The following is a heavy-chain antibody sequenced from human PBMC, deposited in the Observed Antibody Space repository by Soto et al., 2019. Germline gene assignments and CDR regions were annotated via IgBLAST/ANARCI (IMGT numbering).Heavy chain of an antibody. CDR3: AREGSLGLGG. CDR1: GFIFSSFW. CDR2: INGDGASL. V-gene: IGHV3-74*03. J-gene: IGHJ6*01. Sequence: EVRLEEAGGGFVQPGGSLRVSCSGSGFIFSSFWMHWVRQGPGKGLEWVSRINGDGASLAYADSVKGRFSISRDNVKNPLALANNSLGARDTGVYFFAREGSLGLGGWGRGTDVNVSS.